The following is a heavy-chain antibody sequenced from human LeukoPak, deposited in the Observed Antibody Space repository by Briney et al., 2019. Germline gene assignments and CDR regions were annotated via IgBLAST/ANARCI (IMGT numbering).Heavy chain of an antibody. CDR3: ARDAHTGSGTYWGGVDYYYGLDV. Sequence: PGGSLRLSCAASGFTFSSYGMHWVRQAPGKGLEWVAFIRYDGSNKYYADSVKGRFTISRDNSKNTLYLQMNGLRAEDTAVYYCARDAHTGSGTYWGGVDYYYGLDVWGQGTTVTVSS. CDR2: IRYDGSNK. CDR1: GFTFSSYG. D-gene: IGHD3-10*01. J-gene: IGHJ6*02. V-gene: IGHV3-30*02.